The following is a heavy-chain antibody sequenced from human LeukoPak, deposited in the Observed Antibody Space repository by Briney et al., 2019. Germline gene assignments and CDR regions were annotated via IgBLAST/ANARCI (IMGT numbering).Heavy chain of an antibody. D-gene: IGHD3-10*01. CDR1: GFTFSNAW. J-gene: IGHJ4*02. Sequence: GSLRLSCAASGFTFSNAWLNWVRQAPGKGLEWVGHIKSKTDGGTTDYAAPVKGRFTISRDDSKNTLFLQMNSLKTEDTAVYYCTLPWHSGRYYDYWGQGTLVTVSS. V-gene: IGHV3-15*01. CDR3: TLPWHSGRYYDY. CDR2: IKSKTDGGTT.